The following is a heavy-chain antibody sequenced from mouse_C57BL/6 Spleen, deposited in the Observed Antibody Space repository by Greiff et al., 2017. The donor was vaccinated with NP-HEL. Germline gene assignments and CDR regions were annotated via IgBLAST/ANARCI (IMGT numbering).Heavy chain of an antibody. CDR1: GYTFTGYW. J-gene: IGHJ3*01. D-gene: IGHD1-1*01. V-gene: IGHV1-9*01. Sequence: QVQLQQSGAELMKPGASVKLSCKATGYTFTGYWIEWVKQRPGHGLEWIGEILPGSGSTNYNEKFKGKATFTADTSSNTAYMQLSSLTTEDSAIYYCARNGDYGSSYVPWFAYWGQGTLVTVSA. CDR2: ILPGSGST. CDR3: ARNGDYGSSYVPWFAY.